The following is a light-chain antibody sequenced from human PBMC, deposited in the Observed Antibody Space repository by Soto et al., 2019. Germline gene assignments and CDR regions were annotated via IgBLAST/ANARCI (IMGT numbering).Light chain of an antibody. J-gene: IGKJ1*01. Sequence: DIQMTQSPFTLSASVGDRFTITCRASQSISSWLAWYQQKPGKAPNLLIYDASALESGVPSRFSGSGSGTEFTLTISSLQPDEFATYYCKQYNSYSQTVGQGNKVGIK. CDR3: KQYNSYSQT. CDR1: QSISSW. V-gene: IGKV1-5*01. CDR2: DAS.